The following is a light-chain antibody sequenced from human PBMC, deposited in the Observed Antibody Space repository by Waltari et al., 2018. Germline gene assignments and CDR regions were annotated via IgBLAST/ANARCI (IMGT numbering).Light chain of an antibody. CDR2: LGS. CDR1: QSLLHSNGYNY. Sequence: DIVMTQSPLSLPVTPGEPAYISCRSSQSLLHSNGYNYLDWYLQKPGQSPQLLIYLGSNRASGVPDRFSGSGSGTEFTLKISRVEAEDVGVYYCMQALQTHTFGQGTKLEIK. V-gene: IGKV2-28*01. J-gene: IGKJ2*01. CDR3: MQALQTHT.